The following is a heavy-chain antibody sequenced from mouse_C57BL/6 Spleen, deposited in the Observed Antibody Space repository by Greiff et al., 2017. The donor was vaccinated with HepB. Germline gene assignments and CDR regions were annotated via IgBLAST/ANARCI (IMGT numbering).Heavy chain of an antibody. CDR3: ARHEDDSSYSYWYFDV. J-gene: IGHJ1*03. Sequence: QVQLKESGAELVKPGASVKLSCKASGYTFTEYTIHWVKQRSGQGLEWIGWFYPGSGSIKYNEKFKDKATLTADKSSSTVYMELSRLTSEDSAVYFCARHEDDSSYSYWYFDVWGTGTTVTVSS. CDR2: FYPGSGSI. D-gene: IGHD1-1*01. V-gene: IGHV1-62-2*01. CDR1: GYTFTEYT.